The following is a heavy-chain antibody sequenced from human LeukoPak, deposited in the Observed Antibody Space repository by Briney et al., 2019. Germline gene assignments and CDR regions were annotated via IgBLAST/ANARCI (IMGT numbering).Heavy chain of an antibody. J-gene: IGHJ5*02. CDR2: INHSGST. Sequence: MPSQTLSLTCAVYGGSVSGYYWSWIRQHPGKGLEWIGEINHSGSTNYNPSLKSRVTISVDTSKNQFSLKLSSVTLADTAVYYWARAVVVVPAAIGGWFDPWGQGTLVTVSS. CDR3: ARAVVVVPAAIGGWFDP. CDR1: GGSVSGYY. V-gene: IGHV4-34*01. D-gene: IGHD2-2*01.